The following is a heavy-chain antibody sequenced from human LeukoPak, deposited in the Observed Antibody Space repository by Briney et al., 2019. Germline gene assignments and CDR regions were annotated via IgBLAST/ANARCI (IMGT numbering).Heavy chain of an antibody. CDR1: GVTVSSNY. V-gene: IGHV3-53*05. Sequence: GGSLRLSCAASGVTVSSNYMSWVRQAPGKGLEWVSFIYNDGRTQHTDSVKGRFTISRDNSKNTLYLQMNSLRAEDTAVYYCAKDATTVTTGYYFDYWGQGTLVTVSS. J-gene: IGHJ4*02. CDR2: IYNDGRT. CDR3: AKDATTVTTGYYFDY. D-gene: IGHD4-17*01.